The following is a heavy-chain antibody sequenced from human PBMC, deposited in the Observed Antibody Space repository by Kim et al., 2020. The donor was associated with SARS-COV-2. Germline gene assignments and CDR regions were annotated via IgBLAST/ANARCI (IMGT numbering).Heavy chain of an antibody. CDR3: ARHQRYTSGWY. CDR1: GGSLSSSSYY. V-gene: IGHV4-39*01. Sequence: SETRSLTCTVSGGSLSSSSYYWGWIRQPPGKGLEWIGTAYYIGNTYYNPALKSRVTISVDTSQNQFSLKLGSVTAADTAVYYCARHQRYTSGWY. J-gene: IGHJ2*01. CDR2: AYYIGNT. D-gene: IGHD6-19*01.